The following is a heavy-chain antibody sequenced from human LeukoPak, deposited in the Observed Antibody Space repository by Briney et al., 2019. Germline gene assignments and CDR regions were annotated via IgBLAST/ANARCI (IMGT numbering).Heavy chain of an antibody. V-gene: IGHV3-74*01. CDR1: GFTFSSYW. D-gene: IGHD3-16*02. CDR2: INSDGSST. Sequence: PGGSLRLSCAASGFTFSSYWMHWVRQAPGKGLVWVSRINSDGSSTSYADSVKGRFTISRDNAKNTLYLQMNSLRAEDTAVYYCASLTAWGSYRDYWGQGTLVTVSS. CDR3: ASLTAWGSYRDY. J-gene: IGHJ4*02.